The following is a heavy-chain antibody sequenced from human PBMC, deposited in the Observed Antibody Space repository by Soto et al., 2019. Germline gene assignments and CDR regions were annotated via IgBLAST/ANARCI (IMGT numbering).Heavy chain of an antibody. V-gene: IGHV3-23*01. CDR3: AKGRWLEGSIDY. CDR2: ISGSGGST. J-gene: IGHJ4*02. D-gene: IGHD6-19*01. CDR1: GFTFSSYA. Sequence: EVQLLESGGGLVQPGGSLRLSCAASGFTFSSYAMSWVRQAPGKGLEWVSAISGSGGSTYYADSVKGRFTISRDNSKNTLYLQMNSLRAEDTAGYYCAKGRWLEGSIDYWGQGTLVTVSS.